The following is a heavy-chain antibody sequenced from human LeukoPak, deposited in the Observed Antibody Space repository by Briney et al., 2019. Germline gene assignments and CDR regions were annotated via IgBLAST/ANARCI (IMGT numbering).Heavy chain of an antibody. V-gene: IGHV4-61*02. J-gene: IGHJ5*02. CDR1: GGSISSGSYY. Sequence: SQTLSLTCTVSGGSISSGSYYWSWIRQPAGKGLEWIGRIYTSGSTNYNPSLKSRVTISVDTSKNQFSLKLSSVTAADTAVYYCARDLTDCGGDCYLNWFDPWGQGTLVTVPS. D-gene: IGHD2-21*02. CDR3: ARDLTDCGGDCYLNWFDP. CDR2: IYTSGST.